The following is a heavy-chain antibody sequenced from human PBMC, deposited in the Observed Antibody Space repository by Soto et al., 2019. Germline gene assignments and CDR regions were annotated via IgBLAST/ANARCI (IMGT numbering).Heavy chain of an antibody. CDR2: IIPIFSTP. CDR1: GGTFGSYA. D-gene: IGHD3-22*01. Sequence: QVQLVQSGAEVKKPGSSVKVSCKTSGGTFGSYAISWVRQAPGQGLEWMGGIIPIFSTPNYAQKFQGRVTITADESTSTGYMELSSLRSEDTAVYYCARPIQYYFDTSAQSAWFGPWGQGTLVTVSS. V-gene: IGHV1-69*12. J-gene: IGHJ5*02. CDR3: ARPIQYYFDTSAQSAWFGP.